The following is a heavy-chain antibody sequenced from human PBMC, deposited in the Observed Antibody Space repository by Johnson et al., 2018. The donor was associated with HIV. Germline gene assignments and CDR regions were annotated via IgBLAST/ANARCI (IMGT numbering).Heavy chain of an antibody. Sequence: QVQLVESGGGVVQPGRSVRLSCAASGLSFSSYGMEWVRQAPGKGLEWVAVIWSDGSNKHYADSVKGRFTISRDHSKNTLYLQMNSLRAEDTAVYYCAKQNRGCSGGSCYLKGAFDIWGQGTMVTVSS. J-gene: IGHJ3*02. CDR2: IWSDGSNK. V-gene: IGHV3-33*06. CDR3: AKQNRGCSGGSCYLKGAFDI. CDR1: GLSFSSYG. D-gene: IGHD2-15*01.